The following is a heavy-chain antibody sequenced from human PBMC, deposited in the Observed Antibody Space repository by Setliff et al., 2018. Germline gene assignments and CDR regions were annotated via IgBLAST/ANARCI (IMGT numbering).Heavy chain of an antibody. J-gene: IGHJ6*03. D-gene: IGHD6-19*01. CDR1: GGSISSYY. Sequence: SETLSLTCTVSGGSISSYYWSWIRQPAGKGLEWIGHIYIGGRANYNPSLKSLVTMSIDTSKNQFSLNLNSVTAADMAVYYCAREQWLDPPGYYYMDVWAKGTTGTAP. CDR2: IYIGGRA. CDR3: AREQWLDPPGYYYMDV. V-gene: IGHV4-4*07.